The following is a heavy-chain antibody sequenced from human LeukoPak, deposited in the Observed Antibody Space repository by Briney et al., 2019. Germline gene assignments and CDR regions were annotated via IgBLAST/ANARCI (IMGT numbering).Heavy chain of an antibody. Sequence: GGSLRLSCAASGFTFSSYGMHWVRQAPGKGLEWVAVIWYDGSNKYYADSVKGRFTISRDNSKNTLYLQMNSLRAEDTAVYYCARGRKSVVVAASSYYYYGMDVWGQGTTATVSS. V-gene: IGHV3-33*01. D-gene: IGHD2-15*01. J-gene: IGHJ6*02. CDR2: IWYDGSNK. CDR3: ARGRKSVVVAASSYYYYGMDV. CDR1: GFTFSSYG.